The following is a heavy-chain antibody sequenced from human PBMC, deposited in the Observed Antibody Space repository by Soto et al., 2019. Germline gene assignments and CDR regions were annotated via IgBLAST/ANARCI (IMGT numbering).Heavy chain of an antibody. CDR3: ARGSHSGSYPLCY. D-gene: IGHD1-26*01. Sequence: SLRLSCAASGFTFSSYGMHWVRQAPGKGLEWVAVIWYDGSNKYYADSVKGRFTISRDNSKNTLYLQMNSLRAEDTAVYYCARGSHSGSYPLCYWGQGTLVTVS. V-gene: IGHV3-33*01. CDR1: GFTFSSYG. J-gene: IGHJ4*02. CDR2: IWYDGSNK.